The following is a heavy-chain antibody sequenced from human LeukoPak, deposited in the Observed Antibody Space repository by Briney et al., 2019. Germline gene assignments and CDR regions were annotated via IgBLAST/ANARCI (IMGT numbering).Heavy chain of an antibody. CDR3: ARVGYCSGGYYYYEDY. CDR1: GFTFSNHW. CDR2: IKQDGSEK. V-gene: IGHV3-7*01. J-gene: IGHJ4*02. D-gene: IGHD2-15*01. Sequence: GGSLRLSCAASGFTFSNHWMCWVRQAPGKGLEWVANIKQDGSEKYYVDSVKGRFTISRDNAKKSLYLQMNSLRAEDTAVYYCARVGYCSGGYYYYEDYWGQGTLVTVSS.